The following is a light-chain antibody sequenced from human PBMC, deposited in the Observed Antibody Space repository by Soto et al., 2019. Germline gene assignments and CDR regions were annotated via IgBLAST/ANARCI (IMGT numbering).Light chain of an antibody. Sequence: EIVLTQSPGTPSLSPGERATLSCRASQSVANNYLAWYQQKPGQAPRFLIYDASSRATGIPDRFSGSGSGTDFTLTISRLEPEDFAVYYCEQYGSTPLTFCGGTKVEIK. CDR3: EQYGSTPLT. J-gene: IGKJ4*01. V-gene: IGKV3-20*01. CDR1: QSVANNY. CDR2: DAS.